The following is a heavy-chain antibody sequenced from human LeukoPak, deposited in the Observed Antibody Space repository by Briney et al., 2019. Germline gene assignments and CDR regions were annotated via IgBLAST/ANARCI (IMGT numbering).Heavy chain of an antibody. V-gene: IGHV3-30*18. J-gene: IGHJ4*02. D-gene: IGHD2-8*01. CDR1: GFTFSSYG. Sequence: GRSLRLSCAASGFTFSSYGMHWVRQAPGKGLEWVAFISYDGSNEYFADSVKGRFTISRDNFKSTLYLQMNSLRAEDTAVYYCAKRGCDTNGCPYYFDYWGQGTLVTVSS. CDR2: ISYDGSNE. CDR3: AKRGCDTNGCPYYFDY.